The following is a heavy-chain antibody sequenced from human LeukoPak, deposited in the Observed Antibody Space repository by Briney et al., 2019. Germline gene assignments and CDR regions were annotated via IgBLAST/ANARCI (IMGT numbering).Heavy chain of an antibody. V-gene: IGHV3-30*04. CDR2: ISYDGSNK. J-gene: IGHJ4*02. Sequence: GRSLRLSCAASGFTFSSYSIHWVRQAPGKGLEWVAVISYDGSNKYYADSVKGRFTISRDNSKNTLYLQMNSLRAEDTAVYYCARDQRLWSTHFDYGGQGTLVTVSS. CDR3: ARDQRLWSTHFDY. CDR1: GFTFSSYS. D-gene: IGHD5-18*01.